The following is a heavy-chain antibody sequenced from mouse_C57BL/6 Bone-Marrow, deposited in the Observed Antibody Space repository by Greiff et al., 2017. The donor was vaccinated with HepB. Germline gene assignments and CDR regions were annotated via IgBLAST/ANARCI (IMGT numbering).Heavy chain of an antibody. CDR2: IRSKSNNYAT. Sequence: EVKVVESGGGLVQPKGSLKLSCAASGFSFNTYAMNWVRQAPGKGLEWVARIRSKSNNYATYYADSVKDRFTISRDDSESMLYLQMNNLKTEDTAVYYCVTVVNYFDYWGQGTTLTVSS. CDR3: VTVVNYFDY. D-gene: IGHD1-1*01. V-gene: IGHV10-1*01. J-gene: IGHJ2*01. CDR1: GFSFNTYA.